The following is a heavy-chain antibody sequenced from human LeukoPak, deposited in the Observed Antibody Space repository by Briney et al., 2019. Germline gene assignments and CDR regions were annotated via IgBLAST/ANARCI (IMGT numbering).Heavy chain of an antibody. CDR3: AREGEVPAAFDY. D-gene: IGHD2-2*01. CDR2: ISSNGGST. CDR1: GFTFSNYA. Sequence: GGSLRLSCAASGFTFSNYAMLWVRQATGKGLEYVTAISSNGGSTYYANSVKGRFTISRDNSKNTLYLQMGSLRAEDMAVYYCAREGEVPAAFDYWGQGTLVTVSS. J-gene: IGHJ4*02. V-gene: IGHV3-64*01.